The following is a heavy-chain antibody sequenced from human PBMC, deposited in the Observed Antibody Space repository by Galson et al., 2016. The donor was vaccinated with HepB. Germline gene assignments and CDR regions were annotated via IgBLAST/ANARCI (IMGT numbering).Heavy chain of an antibody. V-gene: IGHV3-74*01. D-gene: IGHD3-3*01. Sequence: SLRLSCAASGFTFSTYWMHWVRQAPGKGLVWVARIKNDGSSTSYADSVKGRFTISRDNAKNTLYLQMYSLRAEDTAVYYCARAQHHVLRFLEWLLWSAFDIWGQGTMVTVSS. CDR1: GFTFSTYW. CDR3: ARAQHHVLRFLEWLLWSAFDI. CDR2: IKNDGSST. J-gene: IGHJ3*02.